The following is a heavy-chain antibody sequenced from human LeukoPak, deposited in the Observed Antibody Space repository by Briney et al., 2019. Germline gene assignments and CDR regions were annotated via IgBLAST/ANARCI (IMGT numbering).Heavy chain of an antibody. D-gene: IGHD6-19*01. CDR3: ARGNSSGWYGHNWFDP. CDR1: GFTFSSYA. J-gene: IGHJ5*02. V-gene: IGHV3-23*01. Sequence: PGGSLRLSCAASGFTFSSYAMSWVRQAPGKGLEWVSAISGSGGSTYYADSVKGRFTISRDNSKNTLYLQMNSLRAEDTAVYYCARGNSSGWYGHNWFDPWGQGTLVTVSS. CDR2: ISGSGGST.